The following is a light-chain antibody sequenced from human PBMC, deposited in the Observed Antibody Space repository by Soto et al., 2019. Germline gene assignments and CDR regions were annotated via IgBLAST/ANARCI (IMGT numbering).Light chain of an antibody. V-gene: IGKV3D-11*01. CDR3: QQYGSSGT. CDR1: QDINTY. J-gene: IGKJ1*01. Sequence: EIGLTQSPATLSLSTGERATLSCRASQDINTYLAWYQQKPGQAPRLLIYDASNRAKGIPARFSGSGPGTDFTLTTSSLEPEDFAVYYCQQYGSSGTFGQGTKVDIK. CDR2: DAS.